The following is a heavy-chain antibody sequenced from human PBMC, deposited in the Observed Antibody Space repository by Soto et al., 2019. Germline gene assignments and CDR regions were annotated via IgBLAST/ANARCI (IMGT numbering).Heavy chain of an antibody. CDR3: ATGNPWLRGLFPYYYGMDV. CDR1: GGSISSYY. J-gene: IGHJ6*02. V-gene: IGHV4-59*01. CDR2: IYYSGST. D-gene: IGHD5-12*01. Sequence: QVQLQESGPGLVKPSETLSLTCTVSGGSISSYYWSWIRQPPGKGLEWIGYIYYSGSTNYNPSLKSRCTIAVDTSKNQLSLKLSSVTAADTAVYYCATGNPWLRGLFPYYYGMDVWGQGTPVTVSS.